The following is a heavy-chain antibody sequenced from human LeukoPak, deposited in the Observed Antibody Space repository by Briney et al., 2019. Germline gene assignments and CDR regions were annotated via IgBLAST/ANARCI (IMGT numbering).Heavy chain of an antibody. CDR1: GGTFSSYA. V-gene: IGHV1-69*13. D-gene: IGHD2-2*01. Sequence: SVKVSCKASGGTFSSYAISWVREAPGQGLEWMGGIIPIFGTANYAQKFQGRVTITADESTSTAYMELSSLRSEDTAVYYCASPRADCSSTSCSDLRFDPWGQGTLVTVSS. J-gene: IGHJ5*02. CDR3: ASPRADCSSTSCSDLRFDP. CDR2: IIPIFGTA.